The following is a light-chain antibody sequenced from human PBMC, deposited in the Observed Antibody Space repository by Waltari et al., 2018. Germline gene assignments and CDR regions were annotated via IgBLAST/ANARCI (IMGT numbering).Light chain of an antibody. J-gene: IGLJ2*01. CDR2: GVT. V-gene: IGLV2-14*01. Sequence: QSALTQPASVSESPGQSITISCTGTSSDVGGYDYVSWYQQHPGKAPKLMIYGVTKRPSGVSNRFSGSKSGNTASLTISGLQAEDEADYYCSSYTSSNTEVFGGGTRLTVL. CDR1: SSDVGGYDY. CDR3: SSYTSSNTEV.